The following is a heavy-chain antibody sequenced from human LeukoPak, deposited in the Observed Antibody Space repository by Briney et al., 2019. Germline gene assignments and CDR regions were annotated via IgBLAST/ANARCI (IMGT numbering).Heavy chain of an antibody. V-gene: IGHV3-30*04. Sequence: GGSLRLSCAASGFTFSSYAMHWVRQAPGKGLGWVAGISYDGSNKYYAASVKGRVTISRDNSKNTLYLQRNSLSAEDTAVYCSESPPFNGSGWYLDYWGQGTLVTVSS. J-gene: IGHJ4*02. CDR3: ESPPFNGSGWYLDY. CDR1: GFTFSSYA. D-gene: IGHD6-19*01. CDR2: ISYDGSNK.